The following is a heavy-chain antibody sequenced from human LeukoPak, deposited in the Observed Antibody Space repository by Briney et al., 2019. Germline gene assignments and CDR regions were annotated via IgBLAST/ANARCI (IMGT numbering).Heavy chain of an antibody. CDR3: TRDALFGSGRTHLDF. CDR1: EFTFNRYW. J-gene: IGHJ4*02. D-gene: IGHD3-10*01. Sequence: GGSLRLSCAASEFTFNRYWMSWVRQAPGKGLQWVANIKQDGSEAHYVDSVKGRFTISRDNAKNSMSLQMNSLNVDDTGVYFCTRDALFGSGRTHLDFWSQGTLVSVSS. CDR2: IKQDGSEA. V-gene: IGHV3-7*04.